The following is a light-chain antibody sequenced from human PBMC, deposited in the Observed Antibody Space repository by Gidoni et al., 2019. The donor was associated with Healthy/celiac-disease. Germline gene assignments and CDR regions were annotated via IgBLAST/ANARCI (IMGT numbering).Light chain of an antibody. J-gene: IGKJ1*01. Sequence: EIVLTQSPATLSLSPGERATLSCRASQSVSSYLAWYQQKPGQAPRLLIYDASNRATGIPARFSGSGSGTDFTLTISSLEPEDFAVYYCQQRSNWHPFXQXTKVEIK. CDR2: DAS. CDR3: QQRSNWHP. CDR1: QSVSSY. V-gene: IGKV3-11*01.